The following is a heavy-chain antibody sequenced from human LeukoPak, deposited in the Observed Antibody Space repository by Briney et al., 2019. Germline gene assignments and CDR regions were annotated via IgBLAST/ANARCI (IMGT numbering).Heavy chain of an antibody. CDR1: GGSISSSDYY. Sequence: EASETLSLTCTVSGGSISSSDYYWGWIRQPPGKGLEWIGSIYHRGNTYYNSSLKSRVTISVDTSKNQFSLKLTSVTAADTAVYYCARLLAYDNSWGPFDYWGQGTLVTVSS. V-gene: IGHV4-39*01. CDR2: IYHRGNT. J-gene: IGHJ4*02. CDR3: ARLLAYDNSWGPFDY. D-gene: IGHD2-21*01.